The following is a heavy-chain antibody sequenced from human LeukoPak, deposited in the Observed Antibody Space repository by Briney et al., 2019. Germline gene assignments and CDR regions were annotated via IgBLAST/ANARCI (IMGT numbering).Heavy chain of an antibody. D-gene: IGHD3-16*02. CDR1: GGSISSGGYY. Sequence: PSQTLSLTCTVSGGSISSGGYYWSWIRQPAGKGLEWIGRIYTSGSTNYNPPLKSRVTMSVDTSKNQFSLKLSSVTAADTAVYYCARGGDFSPDYYYYGMDVWGQGTTVTVSS. J-gene: IGHJ6*02. V-gene: IGHV4-61*02. CDR3: ARGGDFSPDYYYYGMDV. CDR2: IYTSGST.